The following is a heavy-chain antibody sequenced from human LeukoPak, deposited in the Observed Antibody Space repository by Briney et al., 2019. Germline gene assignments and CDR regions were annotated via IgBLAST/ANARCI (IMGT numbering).Heavy chain of an antibody. Sequence: SETLSFTCTVSGGSISSSSYYWGWIRQPPGKGLEWIGSIYYSGSTYYNPSLKSRITISVDTSKNQFSLKLSSVTAADTAVYYCAISRDGYNYWGQGTLVTVSS. V-gene: IGHV4-39*01. CDR2: IYYSGST. J-gene: IGHJ4*02. CDR1: GGSISSSSYY. D-gene: IGHD5-24*01. CDR3: AISRDGYNY.